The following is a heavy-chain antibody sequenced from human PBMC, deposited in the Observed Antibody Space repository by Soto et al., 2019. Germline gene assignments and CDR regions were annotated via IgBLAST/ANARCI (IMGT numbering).Heavy chain of an antibody. V-gene: IGHV3-9*01. CDR1: GFTFGDYA. Sequence: EVQLVESGGGLVQPGRSLRLSCAASGFTFGDYAMQWVRQAPGKGLEWVSAISWNSGSIDYADSVKGRFTISGDNAKNSLYLQMNSLRDEDTALDYCAKSHTTSGWYVTTDYWGQGTRVTVSS. CDR2: ISWNSGSI. CDR3: AKSHTTSGWYVTTDY. D-gene: IGHD6-19*01. J-gene: IGHJ4*02.